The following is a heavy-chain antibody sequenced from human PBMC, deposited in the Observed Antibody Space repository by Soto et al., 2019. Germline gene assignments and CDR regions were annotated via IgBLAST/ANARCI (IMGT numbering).Heavy chain of an antibody. CDR2: ISGSGGST. D-gene: IGHD6-6*01. Sequence: EVQLLESGGGLVQPGGSLRLSCAASGFTFSSYAMSWVRQAPGKGLEWVSAISGSGGSTYYADSVKGRFTISRDNSKNTLYLQMNSLRAEDTAVYYCARVLEFKQLVHGGYFDYWGQGTLVTVSS. J-gene: IGHJ4*02. CDR1: GFTFSSYA. V-gene: IGHV3-23*01. CDR3: ARVLEFKQLVHGGYFDY.